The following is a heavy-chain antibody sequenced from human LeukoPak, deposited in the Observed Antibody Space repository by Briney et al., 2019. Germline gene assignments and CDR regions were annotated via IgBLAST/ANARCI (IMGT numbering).Heavy chain of an antibody. J-gene: IGHJ5*02. CDR3: ARVPYCSGGSCTEENWFDP. CDR1: GFTFTTHW. CDR2: IKPDGSDT. V-gene: IGHV3-74*01. D-gene: IGHD2-15*01. Sequence: GGSLRLSCGASGFTFTTHWIHWVRQAPGKGLVWVSRIKPDGSDTNYADSVKGRFTISRDNAKNSLYLQMNSLRAEDTAVYYCARVPYCSGGSCTEENWFDPWGQGTLVTVSS.